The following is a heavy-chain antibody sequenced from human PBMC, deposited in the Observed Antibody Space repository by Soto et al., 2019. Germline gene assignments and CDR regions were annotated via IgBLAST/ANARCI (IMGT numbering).Heavy chain of an antibody. CDR1: GFTFSSYA. D-gene: IGHD1-26*01. J-gene: IGHJ6*02. CDR2: ISGSGGST. V-gene: IGHV3-23*01. Sequence: QPGGSLRLSCAASGFTFSSYAMSWVRQAPGKGLEWVSAISGSGGSTYYADSVKGRFTISRDNSKNTLYLQMNSLRAEDTAVYYCAKGGSYYYYYGMDVWGQGTTVTVSS. CDR3: AKGGSYYYYYGMDV.